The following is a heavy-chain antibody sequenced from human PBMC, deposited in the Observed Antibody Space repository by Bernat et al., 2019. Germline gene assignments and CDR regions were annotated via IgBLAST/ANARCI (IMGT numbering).Heavy chain of an antibody. D-gene: IGHD4-17*01. V-gene: IGHV3-33*03. CDR2: IWYDASNK. CDR1: GFTFSIFA. Sequence: QVQLVESGGGVVQPGRSLRLSCAASGFTFSIFAMHWFRQAPGMGLEWVAVIWYDASNKFYGDSVKGRFTISRDNSKNTVYLQMNSLRAEDTAVYYCARSYGAFRKPGSDDAFDIWGRGTMVTVSS. CDR3: ARSYGAFRKPGSDDAFDI. J-gene: IGHJ3*02.